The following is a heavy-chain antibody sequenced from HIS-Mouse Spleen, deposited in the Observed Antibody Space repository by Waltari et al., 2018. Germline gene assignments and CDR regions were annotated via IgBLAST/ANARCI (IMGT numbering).Heavy chain of an antibody. J-gene: IGHJ6*02. Sequence: EVQLVESGGGLIQPGGSLRLSCAASGFTVSSNYMSWVRQAPGKGLEWVSVIYSGGSNYYADSVKGRFTISRDNSKNTLYLQMNSLRAEDTAVYYCARDTVIAARSYGMDVWGQGTTVTVSS. CDR1: GFTVSSNY. CDR3: ARDTVIAARSYGMDV. V-gene: IGHV3-53*01. CDR2: IYSGGSN. D-gene: IGHD6-6*01.